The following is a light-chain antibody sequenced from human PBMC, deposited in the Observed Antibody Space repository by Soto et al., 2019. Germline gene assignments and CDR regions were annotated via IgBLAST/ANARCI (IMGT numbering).Light chain of an antibody. CDR1: QSVSSNY. J-gene: IGKJ1*01. CDR3: QQYGRSPT. V-gene: IGKV3-20*01. CDR2: DVS. Sequence: EIVLTQSPGTLSLSPWERATLSCRSSQSVSSNYLAWYQQKPDQAPRLVIYDVSGRATGIPDRFSGSGSGTDFTLTISRLEPEDFAVYYCQQYGRSPTFGQGTKVEIK.